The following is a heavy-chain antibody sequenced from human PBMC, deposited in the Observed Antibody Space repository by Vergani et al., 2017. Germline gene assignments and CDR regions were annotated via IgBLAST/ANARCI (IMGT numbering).Heavy chain of an antibody. CDR3: ARGTTPPFLAVAGIGWDY. Sequence: QVQLVESGGGVVQPGRSLRLSCAASGFTFSSYGMHWVRQAPGKGLEWVAVISYDGSNKYYADSVKGRFTISRDNSKNTLYLQMNSLRAEDTAVYYCARGTTPPFLAVAGIGWDYWGQGTLVTVSS. J-gene: IGHJ4*02. CDR2: ISYDGSNK. D-gene: IGHD6-19*01. CDR1: GFTFSSYG. V-gene: IGHV3-30*03.